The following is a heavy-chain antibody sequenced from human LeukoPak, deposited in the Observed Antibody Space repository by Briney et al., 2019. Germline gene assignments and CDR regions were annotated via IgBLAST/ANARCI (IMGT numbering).Heavy chain of an antibody. V-gene: IGHV4-59*01. CDR1: GGSISSYY. CDR3: ARGGWYYDC. CDR2: IYYSGST. Sequence: PSETLSLTCTVSGGSISSYYWSWIRQPPGKGLEWIGYIYYSGSTKYNPSLKSRVTISVDTSKNQFSLKLSSATAADTAVYYCARGGWYYDCWGQGTLVTVSS. D-gene: IGHD6-19*01. J-gene: IGHJ4*02.